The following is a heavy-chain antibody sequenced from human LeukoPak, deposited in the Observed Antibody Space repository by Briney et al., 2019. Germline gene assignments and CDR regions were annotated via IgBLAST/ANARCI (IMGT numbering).Heavy chain of an antibody. CDR2: INSDGINT. D-gene: IGHD6-13*01. V-gene: IGHV3-74*01. Sequence: PGGSLRLSCAASGFTFSNYWMHWVRQAPGKGLVWVSRINSDGINTSYADSVQGRFTISRDNAKNTLNLQMNSLRAEDTAVYYCAKDFSSWYPPVNGRYMDVWGKGTTVTISS. J-gene: IGHJ6*03. CDR3: AKDFSSWYPPVNGRYMDV. CDR1: GFTFSNYW.